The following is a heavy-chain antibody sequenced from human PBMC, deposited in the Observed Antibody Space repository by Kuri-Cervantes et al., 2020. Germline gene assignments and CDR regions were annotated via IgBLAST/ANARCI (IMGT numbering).Heavy chain of an antibody. D-gene: IGHD4-23*01. V-gene: IGHV3-33*08. J-gene: IGHJ5*02. Sequence: GESLKISCAASGFAFSSYGMHWVRQAPGKGLEWVAVIWYDGSNKYYADSVKGRFTISRDNSKNTLYLQMNSLRAEDTAVYYCARVLLKIPDYGGNWGWFDPWGQGTLVTVSS. CDR2: IWYDGSNK. CDR3: ARVLLKIPDYGGNWGWFDP. CDR1: GFAFSSYG.